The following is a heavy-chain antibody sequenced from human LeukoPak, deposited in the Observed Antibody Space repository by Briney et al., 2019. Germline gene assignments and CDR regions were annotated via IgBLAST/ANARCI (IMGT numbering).Heavy chain of an antibody. Sequence: SSETLSLTCTVSGGSISSYYWSWIRQPPGKGLEWIGYIYYSGSTNYNPSLKSRVTISVDTSKNQFSLKLSSVTAADTAVYYCARAYYGDYGYYYYGMDVWGQGTTVTVSS. J-gene: IGHJ6*02. CDR2: IYYSGST. D-gene: IGHD4-17*01. V-gene: IGHV4-59*01. CDR3: ARAYYGDYGYYYYGMDV. CDR1: GGSISSYY.